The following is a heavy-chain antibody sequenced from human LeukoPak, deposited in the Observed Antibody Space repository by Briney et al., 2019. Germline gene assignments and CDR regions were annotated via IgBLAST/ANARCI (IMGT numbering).Heavy chain of an antibody. J-gene: IGHJ3*02. V-gene: IGHV3-53*01. D-gene: IGHD2-21*01. Sequence: GGSLRLSCAASGFTISSNYMTWVRQAPGKGLEWVSVIYTGGSTYYTDSVRGRFTIARDNPKNTLYLQMNSLRADDTAVYCCARDNYILRAFDIWGQGTMVTVSS. CDR2: IYTGGST. CDR3: ARDNYILRAFDI. CDR1: GFTISSNY.